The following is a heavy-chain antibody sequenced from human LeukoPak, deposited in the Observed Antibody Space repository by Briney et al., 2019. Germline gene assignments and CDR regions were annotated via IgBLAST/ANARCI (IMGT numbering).Heavy chain of an antibody. CDR3: ARPGYSGYDRYDY. J-gene: IGHJ4*02. D-gene: IGHD5-12*01. CDR2: IIPILGIA. Sequence: ASVKVSCKASGGTLSSYAISWVRQAPGQGLEWMGRIIPILGIANYAQKFQGRVTITADKSTSTAYMELSSLRSEDTAMYYCARPGYSGYDRYDYWGQGTLVTVSS. CDR1: GGTLSSYA. V-gene: IGHV1-69*04.